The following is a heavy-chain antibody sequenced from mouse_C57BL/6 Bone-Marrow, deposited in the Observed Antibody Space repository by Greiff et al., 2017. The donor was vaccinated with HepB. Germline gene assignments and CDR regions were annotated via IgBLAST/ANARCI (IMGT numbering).Heavy chain of an antibody. CDR1: GYTFTSYW. CDR3: AARYSNFAY. Sequence: QVQLKQPGAELVKPGASVKLSCKASGYTFTSYWMQWVKQRPGQGLEWIGEIDPSDSYTNYNQKFKGKATLTVDTSSSTAYMQLSSLTSEDSAVYYCAARYSNFAYWGQGTLVTVSA. V-gene: IGHV1-50*01. J-gene: IGHJ3*01. CDR2: IDPSDSYT. D-gene: IGHD2-5*01.